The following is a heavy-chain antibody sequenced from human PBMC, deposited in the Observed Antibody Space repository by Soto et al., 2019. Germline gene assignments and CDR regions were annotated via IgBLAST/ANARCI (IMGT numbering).Heavy chain of an antibody. J-gene: IGHJ4*02. Sequence: RQLPGKGLVWVARTNPDGSDTNYADSAKGRFTISRDNTKNTMYLQMNSLSADDTAVYFCASILTGTGNYWRQGILVTVSS. CDR3: ASILTGTGNY. V-gene: IGHV3-74*01. D-gene: IGHD1-1*01. CDR2: TNPDGSDT.